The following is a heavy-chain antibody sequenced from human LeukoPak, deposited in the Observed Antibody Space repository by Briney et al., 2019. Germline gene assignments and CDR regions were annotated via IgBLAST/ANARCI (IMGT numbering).Heavy chain of an antibody. CDR2: TSAYNGNT. V-gene: IGHV1-18*01. Sequence: ASVKVSCKASGYTFTSYGISRVRQAPGQGLEWMGWTSAYNGNTNYAQKLQGRVTMTTDTSTSTAYMELRSLRSDDTAVYYCARGQFGSGRDRFDYWGQGTLVTVSS. CDR3: ARGQFGSGRDRFDY. CDR1: GYTFTSYG. D-gene: IGHD3-10*01. J-gene: IGHJ4*02.